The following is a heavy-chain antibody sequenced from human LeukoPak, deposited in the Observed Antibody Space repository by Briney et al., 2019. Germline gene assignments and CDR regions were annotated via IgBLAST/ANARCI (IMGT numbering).Heavy chain of an antibody. CDR2: IIPIFGTA. D-gene: IGHD3-10*01. CDR1: GGTFSSYA. J-gene: IGHJ5*02. Sequence: SVKVSCTASGGTFSSYAISWVRQAPGQGLEWMGGIIPIFGTANYAQKFQGRVTITADESTSTAYMELSSLRSEDTAVYYCARGQYYGSGSYGTNWFDPWGQGTLVTVSS. V-gene: IGHV1-69*13. CDR3: ARGQYYGSGSYGTNWFDP.